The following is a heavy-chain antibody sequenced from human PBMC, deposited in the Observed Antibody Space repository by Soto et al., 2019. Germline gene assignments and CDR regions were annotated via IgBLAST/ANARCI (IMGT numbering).Heavy chain of an antibody. V-gene: IGHV1-18*01. CDR2: ISAYNGNT. J-gene: IGHJ4*02. CDR3: ARDPQPPDY. Sequence: QVQLVQSGAEVKKPGASVKVSCKASGYTFASYAISWMRQAPGQGLEWMGWISAYNGNTNYAQKLQGRVTMTTDTSTRTAYMELRSLSSVDTAVYYCARDPQPPDYWGQGTRVTVSS. CDR1: GYTFASYA.